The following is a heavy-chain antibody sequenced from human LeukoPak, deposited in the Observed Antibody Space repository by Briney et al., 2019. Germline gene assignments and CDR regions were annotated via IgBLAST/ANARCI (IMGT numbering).Heavy chain of an antibody. CDR1: GFTFSSYG. V-gene: IGHV3-30*03. D-gene: IGHD3-10*01. CDR2: ISYDGSNK. Sequence: GRSLRLSCAASGFTFSSYGMHWVRQAPGKGLEWVAVISYDGSNKYYADSVKGRFTISRDNSKNTLYLQMNSLRAEDTAVYYCARDDYYTDYWGQGTLVTVSS. J-gene: IGHJ4*02. CDR3: ARDDYYTDY.